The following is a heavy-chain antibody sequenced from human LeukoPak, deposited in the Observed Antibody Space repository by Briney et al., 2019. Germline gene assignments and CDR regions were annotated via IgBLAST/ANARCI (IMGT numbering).Heavy chain of an antibody. CDR2: ISGYNGKT. J-gene: IGHJ4*02. CDR3: ARSDVWGELHLDY. D-gene: IGHD3-16*01. CDR1: GYTFNSYG. V-gene: IGHV1-18*01. Sequence: ASVKVSCKASGYTFNSYGISWVRQAPGQGLEWMAWISGYNGKTNYAQKFQGRGTMTTDRSTSTAYMELRSLTSDDTAVYYCARSDVWGELHLDYWGQGTLVTVSS.